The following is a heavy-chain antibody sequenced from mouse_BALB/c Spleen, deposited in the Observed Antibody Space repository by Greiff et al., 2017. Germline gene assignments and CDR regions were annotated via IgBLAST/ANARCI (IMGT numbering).Heavy chain of an antibody. Sequence: QVQLQQSGPELVKPGASVKISCKASGYAFSSSWLNWVKQRPGQGLEWIGRIYPGDGDTNYNGKFKGKATLTADKSSSPAYMQLSSLTSVDSAVYFCARDYRYDEGYAMDYWGQGTSVTVSA. J-gene: IGHJ4*01. CDR1: GYAFSSSW. V-gene: IGHV1-82*01. CDR3: ARDYRYDEGYAMDY. CDR2: IYPGDGDT. D-gene: IGHD2-14*01.